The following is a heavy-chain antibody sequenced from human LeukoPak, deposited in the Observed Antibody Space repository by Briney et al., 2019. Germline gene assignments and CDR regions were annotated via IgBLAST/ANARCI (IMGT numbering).Heavy chain of an antibody. Sequence: GGSLRLSCAASGFTFSGSAMHWVRQASGEGLKWFGRIRSKANSYATAYAASVKGRFTISRDDSKNTAYLQMNSLKTEDTAVYYCTSGDFWSGYRQHYYYYYMDVWGKGTTVTVSS. CDR1: GFTFSGSA. J-gene: IGHJ6*03. D-gene: IGHD3-3*01. V-gene: IGHV3-73*01. CDR2: IRSKANSYAT. CDR3: TSGDFWSGYRQHYYYYYMDV.